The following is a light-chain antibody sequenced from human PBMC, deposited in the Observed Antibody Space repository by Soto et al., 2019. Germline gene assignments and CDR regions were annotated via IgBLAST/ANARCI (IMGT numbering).Light chain of an antibody. V-gene: IGKV3-20*01. CDR3: QQYGSSPLT. CDR1: QTVSSNY. CDR2: AAS. Sequence: EMALTQSPGTLSLSPGDRATLSCRASQTVSSNYLAWYQQKPGQAPRLLIYAASSRATGIPDRFSGSGSGTEFTLTISSLQSEDFAVYYCQQYGSSPLTFGGGTKVDIK. J-gene: IGKJ4*01.